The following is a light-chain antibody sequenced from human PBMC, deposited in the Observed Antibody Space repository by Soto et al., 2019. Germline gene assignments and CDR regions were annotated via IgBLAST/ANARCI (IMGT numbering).Light chain of an antibody. Sequence: EIVMTQSTATLSVSPGERATLSCRASQSVNNNLAWYQQKPGQAPRLLIYGASARPTGIPARFSGSGYGTVFTLTISSLQSEDFAVYYCQQYNNWPLTFGGGTKVEIK. CDR3: QQYNNWPLT. V-gene: IGKV3-15*01. CDR1: QSVNNN. CDR2: GAS. J-gene: IGKJ4*01.